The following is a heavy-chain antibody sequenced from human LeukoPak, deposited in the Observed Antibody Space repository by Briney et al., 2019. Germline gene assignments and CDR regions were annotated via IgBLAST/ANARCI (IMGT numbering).Heavy chain of an antibody. Sequence: GASVKVSCKASGGTFSSYAISWVRQAPGQGLEWMGGIIHIFGTANYAQKFQGRVTITADKSTSTAYMELSSLRSEDTAVYYCARAVDIVVVPTLWGQGTLVTVSS. D-gene: IGHD2-2*03. CDR2: IIHIFGTA. V-gene: IGHV1-69*06. CDR1: GGTFSSYA. CDR3: ARAVDIVVVPTL. J-gene: IGHJ4*02.